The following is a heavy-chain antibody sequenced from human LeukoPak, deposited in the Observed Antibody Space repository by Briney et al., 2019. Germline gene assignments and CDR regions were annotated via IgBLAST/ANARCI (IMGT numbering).Heavy chain of an antibody. D-gene: IGHD2-15*01. Sequence: SVKVSCKASGGTFSSYAISWVRQAPGQGLEWMGGSIPIFGTANYAQKFQGRVTITADESTSTAYMELSSLRSEDTAVYYCARAGYCSGGSCYPTGASDRWFDPWGQGTLVTVSS. J-gene: IGHJ5*02. CDR2: SIPIFGTA. CDR3: ARAGYCSGGSCYPTGASDRWFDP. CDR1: GGTFSSYA. V-gene: IGHV1-69*01.